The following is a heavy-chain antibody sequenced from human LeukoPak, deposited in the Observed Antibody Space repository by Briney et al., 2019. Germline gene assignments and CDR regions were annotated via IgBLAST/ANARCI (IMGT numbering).Heavy chain of an antibody. D-gene: IGHD6-19*01. Sequence: GGSLRLSCAAYGFTFSNYGMSWIRQAPGKGLEWVSYISSSGNTTYNADSVKGRFSITRDNAKNSLYLQMNSLRAEDTAVYYCARDGGSAWFLDYWGQGTLVTVSS. CDR3: ARDGGSAWFLDY. CDR1: GFTFSNYG. CDR2: ISSSGNTT. J-gene: IGHJ4*02. V-gene: IGHV3-11*04.